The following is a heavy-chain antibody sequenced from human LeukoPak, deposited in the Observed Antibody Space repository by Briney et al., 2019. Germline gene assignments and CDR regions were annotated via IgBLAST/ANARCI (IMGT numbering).Heavy chain of an antibody. Sequence: PGGSLRLSCAASGFTFSSCSMNWVRQTPGKGLEWVSYISSSSSTIYYADSVKGRFTISRDNAKNSLYLQMNSLRAEDTAVYYCARDRGGWFDPWGQGTLVTVSS. CDR2: ISSSSSTI. CDR1: GFTFSSCS. J-gene: IGHJ5*02. V-gene: IGHV3-48*01. D-gene: IGHD3-10*01. CDR3: ARDRGGWFDP.